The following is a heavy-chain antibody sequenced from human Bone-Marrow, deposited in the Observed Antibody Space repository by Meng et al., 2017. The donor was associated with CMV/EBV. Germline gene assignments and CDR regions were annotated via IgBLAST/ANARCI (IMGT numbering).Heavy chain of an antibody. D-gene: IGHD2-2*02. CDR1: GFTFDAYG. CDR3: RRGYTDAFDI. V-gene: IGHV3-15*01. CDR2: IKSKTDGGTT. Sequence: GGSLRLSCAASGFTFDAYGMSWVRQAPGKGLEGVGRIKSKTDGGTTDYAAPAKGRFTISRDDSKNTLYLQMNSLKTEDTAVYYCRRGYTDAFDIWGQGTMVTVSS. J-gene: IGHJ3*02.